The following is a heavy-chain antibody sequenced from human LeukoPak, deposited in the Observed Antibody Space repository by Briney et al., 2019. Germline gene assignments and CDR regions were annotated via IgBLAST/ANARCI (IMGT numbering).Heavy chain of an antibody. V-gene: IGHV3-23*01. CDR3: GKGGRDSDY. CDR1: GFTFSSYS. CDR2: ISSGGST. J-gene: IGHJ4*02. Sequence: PGGSLRLSCAASGFTFSSYSMSWVRQAPGKGLEWVSAISSGGSTYYADSVKGRVTISRDNSKSTLHPQLSSLRAEDTAVYYCGKGGRDSDYWGQGTLVTVSS. D-gene: IGHD5-12*01.